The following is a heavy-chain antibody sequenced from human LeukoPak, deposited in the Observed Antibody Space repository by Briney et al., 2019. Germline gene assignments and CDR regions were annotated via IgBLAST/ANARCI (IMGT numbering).Heavy chain of an antibody. Sequence: ASVKVSCKASGYTFSSYDINWVRQAPGQGLEWMGWMNPNSGNTGYGQKFQGRVTMTRNSSINTAYMELSSLRSEDTALYYCARARVVATGLDYWGQGTLLTVSS. CDR1: GYTFSSYD. D-gene: IGHD2-2*01. CDR3: ARARVVATGLDY. CDR2: MNPNSGNT. V-gene: IGHV1-8*01. J-gene: IGHJ4*02.